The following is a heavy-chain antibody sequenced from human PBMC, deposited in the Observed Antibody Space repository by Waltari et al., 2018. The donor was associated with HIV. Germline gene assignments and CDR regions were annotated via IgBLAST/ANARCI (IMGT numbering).Heavy chain of an antibody. CDR2: ISSSSSYI. V-gene: IGHV3-21*01. D-gene: IGHD6-19*01. CDR3: ARDQRIAVAPFPFNYGMDV. Sequence: EVQLVESGGGLVKPGGSLRLSCAASGFTFSSYSMNWVRQAPGKGLEWVSSISSSSSYIYYADSVKGRFTISRDNAKNSLYLQMNSLRAEDTAVYYCARDQRIAVAPFPFNYGMDVWGQGTTVTVSS. J-gene: IGHJ6*02. CDR1: GFTFSSYS.